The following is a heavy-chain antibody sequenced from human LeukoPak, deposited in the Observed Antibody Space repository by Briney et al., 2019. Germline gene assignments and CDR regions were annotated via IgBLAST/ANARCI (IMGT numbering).Heavy chain of an antibody. Sequence: GGSLRLSCAASGFTFSSYSMNWVRQAQGKGLEWVSSISSSSSYIYYADSVKGRFTISRDNAKNSLYLQMNSLRAEDTAVYYCAKISYDSSGYYYGGDYFDYWGQGTLVTVSS. D-gene: IGHD3-22*01. J-gene: IGHJ4*02. CDR3: AKISYDSSGYYYGGDYFDY. CDR1: GFTFSSYS. V-gene: IGHV3-21*01. CDR2: ISSSSSYI.